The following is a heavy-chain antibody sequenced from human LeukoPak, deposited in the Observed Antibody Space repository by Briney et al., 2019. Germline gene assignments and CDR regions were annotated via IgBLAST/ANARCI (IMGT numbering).Heavy chain of an antibody. J-gene: IGHJ3*02. Sequence: PSETLSLTCSVSGGSTSSSSYYWVWIRQPPGKGLEWIGSLYYSGSTYYNPSLKSRVSISQDTSNTQFSLSLRSVTAADAAVYYCARSGTTTKRGAFDIWGQGTMVTVSS. CDR2: LYYSGST. CDR3: ARSGTTTKRGAFDI. CDR1: GGSTSSSSYY. V-gene: IGHV4-39*07. D-gene: IGHD1/OR15-1a*01.